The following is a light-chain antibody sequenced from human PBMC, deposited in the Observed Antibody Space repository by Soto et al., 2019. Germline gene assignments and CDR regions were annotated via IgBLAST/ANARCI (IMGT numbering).Light chain of an antibody. V-gene: IGKV3-11*01. J-gene: IGKJ4*01. Sequence: EIVLTQSPATLSLSPGERATLSCRASQSVSSYLAWYQQKPGQAPRLLIYDASNRATGIPARFSGSGSGTDFTLTIRSLEPEEFAVYYCQQRSNWLLTFGGGTKVEIK. CDR1: QSVSSY. CDR2: DAS. CDR3: QQRSNWLLT.